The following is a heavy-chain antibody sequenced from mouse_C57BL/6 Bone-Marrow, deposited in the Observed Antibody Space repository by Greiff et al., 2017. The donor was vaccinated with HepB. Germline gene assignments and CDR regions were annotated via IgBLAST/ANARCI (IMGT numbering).Heavy chain of an antibody. Sequence: EVKLQESVHCLFLSLCPPTHRCAARLFSFRSYASSSVRHIPEKRLEWVAYISSGGYYIYYADTVKGRFTISKDNARNTLYLQMSSLKSEDTAMYYCTRDGGYYYGSSLDYWGQGTTLTVSS. J-gene: IGHJ2*01. D-gene: IGHD1-1*01. V-gene: IGHV5-9-1*02. CDR2: ISSGGYYI. CDR1: LFSFRSYA. CDR3: TRDGGYYYGSSLDY.